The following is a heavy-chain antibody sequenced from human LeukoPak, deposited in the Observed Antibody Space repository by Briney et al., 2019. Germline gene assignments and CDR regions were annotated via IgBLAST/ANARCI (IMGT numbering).Heavy chain of an antibody. Sequence: ASVKVSCKAYGYTFTDYHMHWVRQAPGQGLEWMGWINPNSGGTNYAQKFQGRVTMTRDTSISTAYMELSRLRSDDTAVYYCAREGPMVGATHLVDYWGQGTLVTVSS. J-gene: IGHJ4*02. CDR2: INPNSGGT. D-gene: IGHD1-26*01. CDR3: AREGPMVGATHLVDY. V-gene: IGHV1-2*02. CDR1: GYTFTDYH.